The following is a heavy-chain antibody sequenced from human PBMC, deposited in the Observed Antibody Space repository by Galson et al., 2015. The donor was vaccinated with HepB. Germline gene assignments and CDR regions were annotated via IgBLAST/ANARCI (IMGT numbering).Heavy chain of an antibody. CDR2: IIPIFGTA. V-gene: IGHV1-69*13. D-gene: IGHD1-26*01. J-gene: IGHJ4*02. Sequence: SVKVSCKASGGTFSSYAISWVRQAPGQGLEWMGGIIPIFGTANYAQKSQGRVTITADESTSTAYMELSSLRSEDTAVYYCARASSKWELGYYFDYWGQGTLVTVSS. CDR3: ARASSKWELGYYFDY. CDR1: GGTFSSYA.